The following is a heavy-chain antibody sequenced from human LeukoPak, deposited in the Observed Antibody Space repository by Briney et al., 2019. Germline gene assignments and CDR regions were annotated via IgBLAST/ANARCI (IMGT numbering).Heavy chain of an antibody. D-gene: IGHD6-19*01. CDR1: GFTFSSYG. CDR2: IWYDGSNK. CDR3: ASLSSGWCLGDY. V-gene: IGHV3-33*01. Sequence: GGSLRLSCAASGFTFSSYGRPWVRQAPGKGLKWVAVIWYDGSNKYYADSVKGRFTISRDNSKNTLYLQMNSLRAEDTAVYYCASLSSGWCLGDYWGQGTLVTVSS. J-gene: IGHJ4*02.